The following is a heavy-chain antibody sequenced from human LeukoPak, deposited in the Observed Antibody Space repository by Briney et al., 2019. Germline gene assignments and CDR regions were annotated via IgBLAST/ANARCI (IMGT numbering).Heavy chain of an antibody. V-gene: IGHV3-48*01. Sequence: GGSLRLSCTASGFTFSSNSMNWVRQAQGKGMEWVSYISSGSSTIYYASSVKGRFTISSDNANNSLYLQMNSLSAEDTAVYYCAGRLGQQPFYCGQGTLFTVSS. CDR3: AGRLGQQPFY. J-gene: IGHJ4*02. CDR1: GFTFSSNS. CDR2: ISSGSSTI. D-gene: IGHD6-13*01.